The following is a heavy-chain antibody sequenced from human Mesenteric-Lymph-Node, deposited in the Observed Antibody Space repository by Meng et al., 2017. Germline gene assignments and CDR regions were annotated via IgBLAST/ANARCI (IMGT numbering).Heavy chain of an antibody. J-gene: IGHJ4*02. V-gene: IGHV3-30*06. Sequence: VSLVESGGGGVKLGRSLGFSCAASGYSVSSYGMHWVHQAPGKGLEWVAFISYDGSNKDYADSVKGRFTISRDNSKNTLYLQMNSLRAEDTAVYYCAREEQWLVHFDYWGQGTLVTVSS. D-gene: IGHD6-19*01. CDR2: ISYDGSNK. CDR3: AREEQWLVHFDY. CDR1: GYSVSSYG.